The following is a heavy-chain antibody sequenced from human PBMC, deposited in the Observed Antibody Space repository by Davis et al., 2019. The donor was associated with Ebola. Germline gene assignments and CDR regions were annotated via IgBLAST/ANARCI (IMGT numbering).Heavy chain of an antibody. J-gene: IGHJ4*02. Sequence: MPGGSLRLSCAVYGGSFSGYYWSWIRQPPGKGLEWIGEINHSGSSNYNPSLKSRFTISVDSSKNQFSLKLRSVTAADTAVYYCARGTFAVVTAIPSFFDYWGQGTLVTVSS. D-gene: IGHD2-21*02. CDR3: ARGTFAVVTAIPSFFDY. CDR1: GGSFSGYY. CDR2: INHSGSS. V-gene: IGHV4-34*01.